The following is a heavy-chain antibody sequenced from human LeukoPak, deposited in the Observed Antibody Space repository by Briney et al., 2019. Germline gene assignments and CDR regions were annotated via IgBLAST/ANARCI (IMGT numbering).Heavy chain of an antibody. Sequence: ASVKVSCKASGYTFTSYDINWVRQATGQGLEWMGWMNPNSGNTGYAQKFQGRVTMTTDTSTSTAYMELRNLRSDDTAVYYCARDLGSEDYWGQGTLVTVSS. D-gene: IGHD6-25*01. J-gene: IGHJ4*02. CDR2: MNPNSGNT. CDR1: GYTFTSYD. CDR3: ARDLGSEDY. V-gene: IGHV1-8*01.